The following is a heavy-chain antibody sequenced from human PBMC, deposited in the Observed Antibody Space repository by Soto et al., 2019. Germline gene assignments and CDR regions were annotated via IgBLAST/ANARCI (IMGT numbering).Heavy chain of an antibody. D-gene: IGHD3-16*01. J-gene: IGHJ4*02. V-gene: IGHV3-66*01. CDR3: ARDPWAAAY. Sequence: LSRTAYGLPVRKKYMCWVRQAPGKGLEWVSVIYSGGSTFYADSVRGRFTISRDNSKNTVNLQMNSLRAEDTAVYYCARDPWAAAYWGQGTLVTVS. CDR1: GLPVRKKY. CDR2: IYSGGST.